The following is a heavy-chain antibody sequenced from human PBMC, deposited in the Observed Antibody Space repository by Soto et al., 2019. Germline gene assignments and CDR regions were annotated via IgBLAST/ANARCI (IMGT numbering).Heavy chain of an antibody. Sequence: GESLKISCKGSGYSFTSYWIGWVRQVPGKGLEWMGIMYPGDSETKYSPSFRGQVTMSADKSITTAYLQWSSLKASDTAIYYCARPLRFLADYYGMEVWGQGTTVTVSS. CDR3: ARPLRFLADYYGMEV. V-gene: IGHV5-51*01. CDR1: GYSFTSYW. CDR2: MYPGDSET. J-gene: IGHJ6*02. D-gene: IGHD3-3*01.